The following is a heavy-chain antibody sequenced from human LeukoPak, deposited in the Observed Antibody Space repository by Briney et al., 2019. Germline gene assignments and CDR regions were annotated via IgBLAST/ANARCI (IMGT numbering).Heavy chain of an antibody. D-gene: IGHD6-6*01. CDR1: GFTFSSYA. J-gene: IGHJ4*02. V-gene: IGHV3-23*01. CDR2: ISGSGGST. CDR3: AKDQLAARPIAFDY. Sequence: RGSLRLSCAASGFTFSSYAMSWVRQAPGEGLEWVSAISGSGGSTYYADSVKGRFTIPRDNSKNTLYLQMNSLRDVDTAVYYCAKDQLAARPIAFDYWGQGTLVTVSS.